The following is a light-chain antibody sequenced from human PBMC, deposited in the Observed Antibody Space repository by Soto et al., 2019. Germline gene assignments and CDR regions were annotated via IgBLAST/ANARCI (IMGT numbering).Light chain of an antibody. Sequence: EIVLTQSPATLSLSPGERATLYCRASQSVGKSLAWYQHKPGRAPRLLLYSTSIRLPGVPPRFSGSGSKSDFTLTISSLEPEDFAVYFCQQGSTWPVFTFGPGTTLDL. CDR2: STS. V-gene: IGKV3-11*01. CDR1: QSVGKS. J-gene: IGKJ3*01. CDR3: QQGSTWPVFT.